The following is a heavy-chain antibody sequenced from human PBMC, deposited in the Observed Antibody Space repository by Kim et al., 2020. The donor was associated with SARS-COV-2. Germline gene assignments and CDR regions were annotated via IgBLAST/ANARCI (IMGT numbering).Heavy chain of an antibody. D-gene: IGHD3-10*01. CDR2: IYYSGGT. CDR3: ARYPTSMVSFDC. Sequence: SETLSLICTVSGGSISDSSYYWGWIRQPPGEGLQWIGNIYYSGGTYHNPSLKSRVIISVDTSNNQFSLRLRSVTAADTAVYYCARYPTSMVSFDCWGQGTLVTVSS. V-gene: IGHV4-39*07. CDR1: GGSISDSSYY. J-gene: IGHJ4*02.